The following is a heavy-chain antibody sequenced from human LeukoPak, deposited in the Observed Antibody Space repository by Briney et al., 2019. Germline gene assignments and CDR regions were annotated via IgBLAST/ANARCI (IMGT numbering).Heavy chain of an antibody. CDR3: ARGETYYYDSSGHSAFDY. CDR1: GFTFSSYG. CDR2: IWYDGSNK. J-gene: IGHJ4*02. V-gene: IGHV3-33*01. Sequence: GGSLRLSCAASGFTFSSYGMHWVRQAPGKGLEWVAVIWYDGSNKYYADSVKGRFTISRDNSKNTLHLQMNSLRAEDTAVYYCARGETYYYDSSGHSAFDYWGQGTLVTVSS. D-gene: IGHD3-22*01.